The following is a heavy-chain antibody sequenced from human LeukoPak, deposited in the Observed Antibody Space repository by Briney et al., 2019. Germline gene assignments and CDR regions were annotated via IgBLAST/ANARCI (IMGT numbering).Heavy chain of an antibody. CDR1: SDSISSYY. Sequence: SETLSLTCTVSSDSISSYYWSWIRQPPGKGLEWIGYIYYSGTTKYNPSLKSRVTISIDTSKNQFSLKLSSVTAADTAVYYCARDRTGSYWGQGTLVTVSS. CDR3: ARDRTGSY. CDR2: IYYSGTT. V-gene: IGHV4-59*01. J-gene: IGHJ4*02. D-gene: IGHD1-14*01.